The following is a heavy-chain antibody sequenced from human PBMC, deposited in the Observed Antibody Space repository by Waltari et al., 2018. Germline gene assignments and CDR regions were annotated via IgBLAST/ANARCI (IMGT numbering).Heavy chain of an antibody. D-gene: IGHD3-3*01. V-gene: IGHV1-46*01. Sequence: QVQLVQSGAEVKKPGASVKVSCKASGYTFTNYYIHWVRQAPGQGLEWMGIISPSGGNTSYAQKFQGRVTITADESTSTAYMELSSLRSEDTAVYYCARDSNNQPLGVVIKVGYGMDVWGQGTTVTVSS. CDR1: GYTFTNYY. J-gene: IGHJ6*02. CDR2: ISPSGGNT. CDR3: ARDSNNQPLGVVIKVGYGMDV.